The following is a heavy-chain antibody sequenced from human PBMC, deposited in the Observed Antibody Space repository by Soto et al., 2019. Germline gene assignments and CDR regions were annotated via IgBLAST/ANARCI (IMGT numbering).Heavy chain of an antibody. D-gene: IGHD2-15*01. Sequence: SETLSLTCAVYGGSFSGYYWSWIRQPPGKGLEWIGEINHSGSTNYNPSLKSRVTISVDTSKNQFSLKLSSVTAADTAVYYCARGALKSGNFDYWGQGTLVTVSS. V-gene: IGHV4-34*01. CDR3: ARGALKSGNFDY. J-gene: IGHJ4*02. CDR1: GGSFSGYY. CDR2: INHSGST.